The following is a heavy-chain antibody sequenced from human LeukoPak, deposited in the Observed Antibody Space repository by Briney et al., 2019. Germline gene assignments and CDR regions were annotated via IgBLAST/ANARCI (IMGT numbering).Heavy chain of an antibody. D-gene: IGHD2-2*01. CDR1: GFTFSTYG. J-gene: IGHJ6*03. Sequence: GGSLRLSCAASGFTFSTYGMTWLRQAPGKGLEWVSAISGSGGSTYYADSVKGRFTISRDNSKNTLYLQMNSLRAEDTAVYYCAKGVPAANFYYYYYMDVWGKGTTVTVSS. CDR2: ISGSGGST. V-gene: IGHV3-23*01. CDR3: AKGVPAANFYYYYYMDV.